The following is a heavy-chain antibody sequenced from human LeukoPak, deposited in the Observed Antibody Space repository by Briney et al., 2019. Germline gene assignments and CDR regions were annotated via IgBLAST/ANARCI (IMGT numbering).Heavy chain of an antibody. CDR1: EFSFSSFE. CDR3: ATGHNYGSHFEY. Sequence: PGGSLRLSCAASEFSFSSFEVTWVRQAPGKGPEWVSKISGSGSSTYYADSAKGRFSISRDNAKNSLYLEMSSLRAEDTAVYYCATGHNYGSHFEYWGQGTLVTVSS. D-gene: IGHD5-18*01. CDR2: ISGSGSST. V-gene: IGHV3-48*03. J-gene: IGHJ4*02.